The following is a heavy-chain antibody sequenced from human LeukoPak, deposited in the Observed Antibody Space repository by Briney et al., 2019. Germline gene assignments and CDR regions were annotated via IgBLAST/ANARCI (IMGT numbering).Heavy chain of an antibody. V-gene: IGHV3-23*01. D-gene: IGHD1-14*01. Sequence: GGSLRLSCAASGFTFRSSAMTWVRQAPGKGLEWVSSINFSGDMTYYADSVRGRFAISRDNAKNTLYLQMNSLRAEDTAVYYCAKDAPRYSFWFDPWGQGTLVTVSS. CDR2: INFSGDMT. CDR1: GFTFRSSA. J-gene: IGHJ5*02. CDR3: AKDAPRYSFWFDP.